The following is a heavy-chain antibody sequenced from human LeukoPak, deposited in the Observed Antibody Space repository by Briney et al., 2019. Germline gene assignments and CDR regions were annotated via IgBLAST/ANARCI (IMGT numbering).Heavy chain of an antibody. D-gene: IGHD6-19*01. CDR1: GGSISSSSYY. J-gene: IGHJ4*02. Sequence: SETLSLTCTVSGGSISSSSYYWGWIRQPPGKGLEWIGSIYYSGSTYYNPSLKSRVTISVDTSKNQFSLKLSSVTAADTAVYYCAGFHGSGHSNFDYWGQGTLVTVSS. CDR3: AGFHGSGHSNFDY. V-gene: IGHV4-39*01. CDR2: IYYSGST.